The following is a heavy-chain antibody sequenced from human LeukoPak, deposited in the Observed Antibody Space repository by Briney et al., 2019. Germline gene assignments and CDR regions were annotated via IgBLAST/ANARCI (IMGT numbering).Heavy chain of an antibody. CDR3: ARQPMVRGVIH. D-gene: IGHD3-10*01. J-gene: IGHJ4*02. CDR2: ISSSGSTI. Sequence: GGSLRLSCAASGFTFSSYSMNWVRQAPGKGLEWVSSISSSGSTIYYADSVKGRFTISRDNAKNSLYLQMNSLRAEDTAVYYCARQPMVRGVIHWGQGTLVTVSS. CDR1: GFTFSSYS. V-gene: IGHV3-21*04.